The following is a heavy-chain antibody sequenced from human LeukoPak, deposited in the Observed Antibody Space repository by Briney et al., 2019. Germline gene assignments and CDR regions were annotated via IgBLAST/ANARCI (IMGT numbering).Heavy chain of an antibody. CDR1: GFTFSDYY. Sequence: PGGSLRLSCAASGFTFSDYYMSWLRQAPGKGLEWVSYISSSGSTIYYADSVKGRFTISRDNGKNSLYLQMNSLRAEDTAVYYCARDLGRSYSSGWSSGYWGQGTLVTVSS. CDR3: ARDLGRSYSSGWSSGY. J-gene: IGHJ4*02. CDR2: ISSSGSTI. D-gene: IGHD6-19*01. V-gene: IGHV3-11*01.